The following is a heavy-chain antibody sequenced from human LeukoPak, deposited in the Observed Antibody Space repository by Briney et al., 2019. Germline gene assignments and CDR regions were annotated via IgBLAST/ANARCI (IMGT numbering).Heavy chain of an antibody. D-gene: IGHD2-21*02. CDR3: ARWESYCGGDCSLRSYYFMDV. CDR2: IYFSGIT. V-gene: IGHV4-59*02. J-gene: IGHJ6*03. Sequence: SETLSLTCTVSGGSVTSYYWNWIRQPPGKGLEWIGHIYFSGITNYNPSLKSRVTISLDTSKNQFSLKLSSVTAADTAVYYCARWESYCGGDCSLRSYYFMDVWGKGTTVTVSS. CDR1: GGSVTSYY.